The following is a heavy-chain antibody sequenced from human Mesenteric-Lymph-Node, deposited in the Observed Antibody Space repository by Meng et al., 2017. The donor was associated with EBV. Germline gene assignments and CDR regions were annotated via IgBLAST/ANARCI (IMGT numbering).Heavy chain of an antibody. CDR1: EFTLSNAW. V-gene: IGHV3-15*01. CDR3: TTDPAAPFDY. Sequence: VRLVGVGGGLVKPGESLRLSCVASEFTLSNAWMSWVRQAPGKGLEWVGRIKSKTDGETTHYAAPVKGRFTISRDDSKNTLFLQMNSLQTEDTAVYYCTTDPAAPFDYWGQGTLVTVSS. CDR2: IKSKTDGETT. D-gene: IGHD6-25*01. J-gene: IGHJ4*02.